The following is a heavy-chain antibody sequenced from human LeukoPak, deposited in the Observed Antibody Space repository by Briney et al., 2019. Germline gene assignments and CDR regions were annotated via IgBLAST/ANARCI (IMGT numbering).Heavy chain of an antibody. Sequence: GGSLRLSCAASGFTFSSYWMTWVRQAPGKGLEWVAVISYDGSNKYYADSVKGRFTISRDNSKNTLYLQMNSLRAEDTAVYYCAKAAAALYYYYGMDVWGQGTTVTVSS. V-gene: IGHV3-30*18. CDR2: ISYDGSNK. CDR3: AKAAAALYYYYGMDV. J-gene: IGHJ6*02. D-gene: IGHD2-2*01. CDR1: GFTFSSYW.